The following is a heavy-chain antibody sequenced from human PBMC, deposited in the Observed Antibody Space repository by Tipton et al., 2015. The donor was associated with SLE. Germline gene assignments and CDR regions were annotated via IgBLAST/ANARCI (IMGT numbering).Heavy chain of an antibody. CDR2: IYYSGST. CDR1: GGSISSGGYY. D-gene: IGHD4-17*01. V-gene: IGHV4-31*03. Sequence: TLSLTCTVSGGSISSGGYYWSWIRQHPGQGLEWIGYIYYSGSTYYNPSLKSRVTISVDTSKNQFSLKLSSVTAADTAVYYCATYQGDYGDQGWFDPWGQGTLVTVSS. CDR3: ATYQGDYGDQGWFDP. J-gene: IGHJ5*02.